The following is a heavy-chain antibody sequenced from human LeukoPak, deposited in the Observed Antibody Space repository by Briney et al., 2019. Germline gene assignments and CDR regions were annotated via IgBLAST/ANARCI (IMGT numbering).Heavy chain of an antibody. D-gene: IGHD3-22*01. CDR1: GGSISSYY. CDR2: IYTSVST. CDR3: ARGSIPHYYYDSSGYYSDLPFDY. V-gene: IGHV4-4*07. J-gene: IGHJ4*02. Sequence: SETLSLTCTVSGGSISSYYWSWIRQPAGKGLEWIGPIYTSVSTNYNPSLKSRVTMSVDTSKNQCSLKLSSVTAADTAVYYCARGSIPHYYYDSSGYYSDLPFDYWGQGTLFTVSS.